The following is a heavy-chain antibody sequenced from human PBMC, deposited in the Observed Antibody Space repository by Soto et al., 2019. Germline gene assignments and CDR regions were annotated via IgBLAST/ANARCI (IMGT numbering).Heavy chain of an antibody. J-gene: IGHJ4*02. D-gene: IGHD1-7*01. CDR2: TRNKANSYTT. CDR3: ARADHLGTSFDY. Sequence: GGSLRLSCAASGFTFSDHYMDWVRQAPGKGLEWVGRTRNKANSYTTEYAASVKGRFTISRDDSKNSLYLQMNSLKTEDTAVYYCARADHLGTSFDYWGQGTLVTVSS. V-gene: IGHV3-72*01. CDR1: GFTFSDHY.